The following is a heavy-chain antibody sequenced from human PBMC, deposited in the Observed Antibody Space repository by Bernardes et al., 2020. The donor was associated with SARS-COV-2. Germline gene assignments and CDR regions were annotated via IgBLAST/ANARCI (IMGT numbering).Heavy chain of an antibody. Sequence: ASVKVSCKASGYTFTSYAMHWVRQAHGHGLVWMGWIHTNSGNPTYAHGFTGRFVFSLDTSVSTAYLQISSRKAEDTAVYYCTRDLGWYGGFDIYGQGTIVTVAS. CDR3: TRDLGWYGGFDI. CDR1: GYTFTSYA. J-gene: IGHJ3*02. CDR2: IHTNSGNP. D-gene: IGHD6-19*01. V-gene: IGHV7-4-1*02.